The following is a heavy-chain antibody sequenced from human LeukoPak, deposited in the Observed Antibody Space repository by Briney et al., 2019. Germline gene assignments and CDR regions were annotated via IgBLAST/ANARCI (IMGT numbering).Heavy chain of an antibody. Sequence: ASVKVSCKSSGYTFNVHWVRQAPGKRLEWMGWIHAGNGKTKYSQKFQGRVTFIWDTSATTAYMELSSLTSADTAIYYCAGNSPGGSIAEGDWFDPWGQGTLVTVSS. CDR3: AGNSPGGSIAEGDWFDP. CDR2: IHAGNGKT. J-gene: IGHJ5*02. V-gene: IGHV1-3*01. D-gene: IGHD3-16*01. CDR1: GYTFN.